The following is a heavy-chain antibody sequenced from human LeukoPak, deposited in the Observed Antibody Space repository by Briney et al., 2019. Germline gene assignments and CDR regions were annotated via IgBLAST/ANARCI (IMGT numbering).Heavy chain of an antibody. CDR3: VKVGVVAGYWTFDY. CDR1: GFTFDDYA. CDR2: ISRDGSST. D-gene: IGHD3-9*01. V-gene: IGHV3-43*02. Sequence: GGTLTLSCAASGFTFDDYAMHWIRQPPGEGLEWVSLISRDGSSTYYADSVKGRFTISRDNSKNSLYLQVNILRTENTALYYFVKVGVVAGYWTFDYWGQGTLVTVS. J-gene: IGHJ4*02.